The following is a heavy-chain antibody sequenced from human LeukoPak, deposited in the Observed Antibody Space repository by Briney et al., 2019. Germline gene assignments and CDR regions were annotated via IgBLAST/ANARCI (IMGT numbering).Heavy chain of an antibody. Sequence: GGSLRLSCAASGFTLSDYYMSWIRQAPGKGLEWVSFISSSGTTIYYADSVKGRFTISRDNAKNSLYLQMNSLRAEDTAVYYCARTYDFWSGSDAFDIWGQGTMVTVSS. J-gene: IGHJ3*02. CDR1: GFTLSDYY. D-gene: IGHD3-3*01. CDR2: ISSSGTTI. CDR3: ARTYDFWSGSDAFDI. V-gene: IGHV3-11*04.